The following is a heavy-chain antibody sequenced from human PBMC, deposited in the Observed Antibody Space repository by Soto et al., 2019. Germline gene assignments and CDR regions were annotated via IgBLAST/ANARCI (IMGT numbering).Heavy chain of an antibody. CDR3: ARQITMVRGAPPLPDY. D-gene: IGHD3-10*01. Sequence: GESLKISCKGSGYSFTSYWVGWVRQMPGKGLEWMGIIYPGDSDTRYSPSFQGQVTISADKSISTAYLQWSSLKASDTAMYYCARQITMVRGAPPLPDYWGQGTLVTVSS. J-gene: IGHJ4*02. CDR1: GYSFTSYW. V-gene: IGHV5-51*01. CDR2: IYPGDSDT.